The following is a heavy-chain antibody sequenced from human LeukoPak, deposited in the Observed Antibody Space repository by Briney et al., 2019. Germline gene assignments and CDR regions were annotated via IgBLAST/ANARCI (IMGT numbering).Heavy chain of an antibody. V-gene: IGHV3-11*06. CDR3: TSQLWFGEPAVDY. D-gene: IGHD3-10*01. J-gene: IGHJ4*02. CDR1: GFTFSDYY. CDR2: ISSSSSYT. Sequence: PGGSLRLSCAASGFTFSDYYMSWIRQAPGKGLEWVSYISSSSSYTNYADSVKGRFTISRDNAKNSLYLQMNSLRAEDTAVYYCTSQLWFGEPAVDYWGQGTLVTVSS.